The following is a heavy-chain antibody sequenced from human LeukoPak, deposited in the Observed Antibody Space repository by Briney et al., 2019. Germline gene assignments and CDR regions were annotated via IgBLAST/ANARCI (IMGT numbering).Heavy chain of an antibody. V-gene: IGHV4-30-2*01. Sequence: SQTLSLTCTVSGGSISSGGYYWSWIRQPPGKGLEWIGYIYHSGSTYYNPSLKSRVTISVDRSKNQFSLKLSSVTAADTAVYYCARARQQPLYYFDYWGQGTLVTVSS. CDR2: IYHSGST. CDR3: ARARQQPLYYFDY. CDR1: GGSISSGGYY. J-gene: IGHJ4*02. D-gene: IGHD6-13*01.